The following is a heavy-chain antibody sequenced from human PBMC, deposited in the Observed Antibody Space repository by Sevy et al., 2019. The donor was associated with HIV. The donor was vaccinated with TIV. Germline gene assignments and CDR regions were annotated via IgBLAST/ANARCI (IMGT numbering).Heavy chain of an antibody. J-gene: IGHJ4*02. CDR1: GGSISSYY. D-gene: IGHD6-19*01. Sequence: SETLSLTCTVSGGSISSYYWSWIRQPPGKGLEWIGYIYYSGSTNYNPSLKSRVTISVDTSKNQFSLKLSSVTAADTAVYYCAREGWAVAGTFAFDYWGQGTMVTVSS. CDR3: AREGWAVAGTFAFDY. CDR2: IYYSGST. V-gene: IGHV4-59*01.